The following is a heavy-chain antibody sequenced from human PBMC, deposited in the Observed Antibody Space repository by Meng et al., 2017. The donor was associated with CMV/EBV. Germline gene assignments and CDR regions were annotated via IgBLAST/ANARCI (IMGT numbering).Heavy chain of an antibody. D-gene: IGHD1-26*01. Sequence: QWHVVPSGAGVKKPGASGKGSCKDSGYTLTGYYMHWVRQAPGQGLEWMGWINPNSGGTNYAQKFQGRVTMTRDTSISTAYMELSRLRSDDTAVYYCAGVGAPAFDYWGQGTLVTVSS. CDR3: AGVGAPAFDY. V-gene: IGHV1-2*02. J-gene: IGHJ4*02. CDR1: GYTLTGYY. CDR2: INPNSGGT.